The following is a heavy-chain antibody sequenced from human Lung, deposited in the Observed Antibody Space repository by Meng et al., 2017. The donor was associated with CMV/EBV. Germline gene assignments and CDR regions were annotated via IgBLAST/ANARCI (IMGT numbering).Heavy chain of an antibody. J-gene: IGHJ4*02. V-gene: IGHV1-69*02. Sequence: QAQLVQTGAEVKKPGSPVKVSCKASGGTFSSYTISWVRQAPGQGLEWMGRIIPILGIANYAQKFQGRVTITADKSTSTAYMELSSLRSEDTAVYYCASSIFGVVIISPLGYWGQGTLVTVSS. D-gene: IGHD3-3*01. CDR1: GGTFSSYT. CDR2: IIPILGIA. CDR3: ASSIFGVVIISPLGY.